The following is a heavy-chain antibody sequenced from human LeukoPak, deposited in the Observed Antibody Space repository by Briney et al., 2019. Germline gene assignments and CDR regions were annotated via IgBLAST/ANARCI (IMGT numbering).Heavy chain of an antibody. Sequence: QPGGSLRLSCTASGFTFGDYAMSWVRQAPGKGLEWVGFIRSKAYGGTTEYAASVKGRFTISRDDSKSIAYLQMNSLKTEDTAVYYCTRWLSETTERGMDVWGQGTTVTVSS. J-gene: IGHJ6*02. CDR1: GFTFGDYA. CDR3: TRWLSETTERGMDV. CDR2: IRSKAYGGTT. V-gene: IGHV3-49*04. D-gene: IGHD4-17*01.